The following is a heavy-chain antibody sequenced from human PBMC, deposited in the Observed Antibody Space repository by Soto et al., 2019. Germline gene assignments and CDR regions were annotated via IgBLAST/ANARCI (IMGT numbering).Heavy chain of an antibody. Sequence: QVQFVQSGAELKKLGASVKVSCKAYGCTFTNYAMHWVRQAPGQRLEWMGWINAGNGNTKYSQKFQGRVTITRDTSARIAYVELTSLRSDDTAVYYCARAGYCSSTSCSDAFDIWGQGTLVTVSS. D-gene: IGHD2-2*01. CDR2: INAGNGNT. J-gene: IGHJ3*02. CDR1: GCTFTNYA. CDR3: ARAGYCSSTSCSDAFDI. V-gene: IGHV1-3*01.